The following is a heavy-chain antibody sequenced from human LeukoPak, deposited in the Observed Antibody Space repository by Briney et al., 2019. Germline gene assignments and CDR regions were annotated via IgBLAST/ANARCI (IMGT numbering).Heavy chain of an antibody. CDR3: ARDPFHGALDY. CDR1: GFTFTTSW. D-gene: IGHD4/OR15-4a*01. V-gene: IGHV3-7*01. CDR2: MNPDGSTR. J-gene: IGHJ4*02. Sequence: GGSLRLSCAASGFTFTTSWMSWVRQAPGKGLEWVADMNPDGSTRVYVDSVQGRFTISRDNAKKSVYLQINSLKGEDTAVYYCARDPFHGALDYWGQGTLVTVSS.